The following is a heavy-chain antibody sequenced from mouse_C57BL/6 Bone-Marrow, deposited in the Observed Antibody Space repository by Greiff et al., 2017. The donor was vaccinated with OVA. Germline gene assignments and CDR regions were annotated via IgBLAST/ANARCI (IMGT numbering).Heavy chain of an antibody. V-gene: IGHV5-4*01. J-gene: IGHJ1*03. D-gene: IGHD1-1*01. CDR2: ISDGGSYT. Sequence: DVKLVESGGGLVKPGGSLKLSCAASGFTFSSYAMSWVRQTPEKRLEWVATISDGGSYTYYPDNVKGRFTISRDNAKNNLYLQMSHLKSEDTAMYYCARDPYYAPRYGYFDVWGTGTTVTVSS. CDR1: GFTFSSYA. CDR3: ARDPYYAPRYGYFDV.